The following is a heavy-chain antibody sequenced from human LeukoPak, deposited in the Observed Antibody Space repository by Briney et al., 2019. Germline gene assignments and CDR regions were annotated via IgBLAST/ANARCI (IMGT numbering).Heavy chain of an antibody. D-gene: IGHD2-15*01. V-gene: IGHV4-38-2*02. CDR2: IYHSGST. CDR3: AREIHCSGGSCQLDAFDI. CDR1: GYSISSGYY. J-gene: IGHJ3*02. Sequence: SETLSLTCTVSGYSISSGYYWGWIRQPPGKGLEWIGSIYHSGSTYYNPSLKSRVTISVDTSKNQFSLKLSSVTAADTAVYYCAREIHCSGGSCQLDAFDIWGQGTMVTVSS.